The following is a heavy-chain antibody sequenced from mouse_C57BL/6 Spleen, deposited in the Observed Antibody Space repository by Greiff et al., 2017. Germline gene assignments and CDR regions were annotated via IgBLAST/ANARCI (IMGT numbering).Heavy chain of an antibody. CDR3: ARHLPLLDY. Sequence: EVHLVESGGDLVKPGGSLKLSCAASGFTFSSYGMSWVRQTPDKRLEWVATISSGGSYTYYPDSVKGRFTISRDNAKNTLYLQMSSLKSEDTAMYYCARHLPLLDYWGQGTTLTVSS. D-gene: IGHD6-1*01. CDR2: ISSGGSYT. V-gene: IGHV5-6*01. CDR1: GFTFSSYG. J-gene: IGHJ2*01.